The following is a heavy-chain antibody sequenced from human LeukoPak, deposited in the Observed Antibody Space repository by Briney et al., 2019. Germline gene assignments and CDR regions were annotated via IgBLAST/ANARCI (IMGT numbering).Heavy chain of an antibody. Sequence: GESLKISCKGSGYGFTSYWIGWVRQMPGKGLEWMGIIYPGDSDTRYSPSFQGQVTISADKSISTAYLQWSSLKASDTAMYYCARVGSRGAMTTVTMVGWFDPWGQGTLVTVSS. J-gene: IGHJ5*02. V-gene: IGHV5-51*01. CDR3: ARVGSRGAMTTVTMVGWFDP. D-gene: IGHD4-11*01. CDR1: GYGFTSYW. CDR2: IYPGDSDT.